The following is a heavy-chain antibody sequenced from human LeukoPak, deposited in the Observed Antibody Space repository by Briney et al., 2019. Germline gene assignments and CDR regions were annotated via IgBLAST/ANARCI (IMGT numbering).Heavy chain of an antibody. CDR1: GESFSDYY. Sequence: PSETLSLTCAVYGESFSDYYWSWIRQPPGKGLEGIGEINHSGSTDYNPSLKSRLTISVDTSKNQFFLKLSSVTAADTAVFYCARGRGSGYDFWSGSACYMDVWGKGTTVTVSS. D-gene: IGHD3-3*01. CDR2: INHSGST. J-gene: IGHJ6*03. CDR3: ARGRGSGYDFWSGSACYMDV. V-gene: IGHV4-34*01.